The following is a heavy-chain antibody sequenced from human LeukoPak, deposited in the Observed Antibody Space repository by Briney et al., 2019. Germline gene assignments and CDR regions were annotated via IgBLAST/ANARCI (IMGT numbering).Heavy chain of an antibody. D-gene: IGHD2-2*01. V-gene: IGHV4-59*01. CDR2: MFHSGSP. Sequence: PSETLSLTCTVSRGSISRYYWNWIRQSPRRGLEWVGYMFHSGSPNYNPSLKSRVAISINTSKNQFSLKLSSVTAADTAVYYCARGSRYCSTTSCSSFDYWGQGTLVTVSS. J-gene: IGHJ4*02. CDR1: RGSISRYY. CDR3: ARGSRYCSTTSCSSFDY.